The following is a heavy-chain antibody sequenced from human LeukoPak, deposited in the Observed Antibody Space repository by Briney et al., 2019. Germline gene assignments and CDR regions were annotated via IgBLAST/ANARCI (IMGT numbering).Heavy chain of an antibody. D-gene: IGHD6-19*01. CDR1: GFTFSGSA. CDR3: TRHSDQQWLVGSYYYYMDV. J-gene: IGHJ6*03. Sequence: PGGSLRLSCAASGFTFSGSAMHWVRQASGKGLEWVGRIRSKANSYATAYAASVKGRFTISRDDSKNTAYLQMNSLKTEDTAVYYCTRHSDQQWLVGSYYYYMDVWGKGTTVTVSS. CDR2: IRSKANSYAT. V-gene: IGHV3-73*01.